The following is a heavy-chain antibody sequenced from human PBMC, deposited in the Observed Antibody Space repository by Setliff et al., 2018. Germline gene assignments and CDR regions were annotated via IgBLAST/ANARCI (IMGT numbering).Heavy chain of an antibody. J-gene: IGHJ3*02. Sequence: ASVKVSCKASGYTLTNYYMRWVRQAPGQGLEWMGIINPSGGLTRYAQKFQGRVTMTRDTSTSTVYMEVSSLRSEDTAVYYCARDRYYNSWSGTSITAPHDAFDIWGQGKMVTVSS. D-gene: IGHD3-3*01. CDR1: GYTLTNYY. CDR3: ARDRYYNSWSGTSITAPHDAFDI. V-gene: IGHV1-46*03. CDR2: INPSGGLT.